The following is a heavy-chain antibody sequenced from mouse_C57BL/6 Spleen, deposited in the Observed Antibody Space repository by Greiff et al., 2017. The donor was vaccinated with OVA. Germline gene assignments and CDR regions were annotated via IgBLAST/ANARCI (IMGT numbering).Heavy chain of an antibody. CDR3: ARAPLRSLYAMDY. V-gene: IGHV1-58*01. D-gene: IGHD1-1*01. CDR1: GYTFTSYG. CDR2: IYIGNGYT. J-gene: IGHJ4*01. Sequence: VQLQQSGAELVRPGSSVKMSCKTSGYTFTSYGINWVKQRPGQGLEWIGYIYIGNGYTEYNEKFKGKATLTSDTSSSTAYMQLSSLTSEDSAIYVGARAPLRSLYAMDYWGQGTSVTVSS.